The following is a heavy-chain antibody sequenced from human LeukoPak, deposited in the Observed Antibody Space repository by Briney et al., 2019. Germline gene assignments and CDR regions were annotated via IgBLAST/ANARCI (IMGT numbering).Heavy chain of an antibody. Sequence: GGSLRLSCAASGFTFSSYSMNWVRQAPGKGLEWISYISSSSSAIYYADSVKGRFTISRDNAKNSLYLQMNSLRAEDTAVYYCARETLTYFYDSGSRHWGQGTLVTVSS. D-gene: IGHD3-10*01. CDR1: GFTFSSYS. CDR2: ISSSSSAI. J-gene: IGHJ4*02. CDR3: ARETLTYFYDSGSRH. V-gene: IGHV3-48*01.